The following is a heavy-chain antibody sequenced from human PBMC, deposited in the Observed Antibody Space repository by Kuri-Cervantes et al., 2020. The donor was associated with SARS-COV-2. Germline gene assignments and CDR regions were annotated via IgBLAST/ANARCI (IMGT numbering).Heavy chain of an antibody. CDR1: GGSISSSSYY. J-gene: IGHJ4*02. CDR2: IYYSGST. V-gene: IGHV4-39*01. D-gene: IGHD4-17*01. Sequence: SETLSLTCTVPGGSISSSSYYRGWIRQPPGKGLEWIGSIYYSGSTYYNPSLKSRVTISVDTSKNQFSLKLSSVTAADTAVYYCARLTTVTTFDYWGQGTLVTVSS. CDR3: ARLTTVTTFDY.